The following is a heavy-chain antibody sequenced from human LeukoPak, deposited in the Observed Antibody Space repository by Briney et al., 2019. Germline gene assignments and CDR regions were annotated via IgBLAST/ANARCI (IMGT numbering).Heavy chain of an antibody. D-gene: IGHD2-2*01. V-gene: IGHV3-69-1*02. J-gene: IGHJ4*02. CDR1: GFTFSSYS. Sequence: PGGSLRLSCAASGFTFSSYSMNWVRQAPGKGLEWVSSITSSSTIYYADSVKGRFTISRDNAKNSLYLQMNSLRAEDTAVYYCARRYCSSTSCLIDYWGQGTLVTVSS. CDR2: ITSSSTI. CDR3: ARRYCSSTSCLIDY.